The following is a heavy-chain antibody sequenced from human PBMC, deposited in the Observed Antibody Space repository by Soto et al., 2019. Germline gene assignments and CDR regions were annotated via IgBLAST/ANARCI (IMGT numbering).Heavy chain of an antibody. J-gene: IGHJ4*02. CDR1: GGSISSDDYY. CDR2: IHDTATT. V-gene: IGHV4-30-4*01. CDR3: ASQYYDFSSGALDF. Sequence: QVQLQESGPGLVKPSQTLSLTCTVSGGSISSDDYYWSWIRQPPGKGLEWIGDIHDTATTSYNPCLKSRLTLSIATSKNQFSLPWRSVTAADTAVYFCASQYYDFSSGALDFWGQGILITVSS. D-gene: IGHD3-3*01.